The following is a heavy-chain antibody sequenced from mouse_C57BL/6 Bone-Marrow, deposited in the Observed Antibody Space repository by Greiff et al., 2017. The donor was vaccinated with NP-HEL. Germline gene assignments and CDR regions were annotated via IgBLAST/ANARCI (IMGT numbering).Heavy chain of an antibody. CDR2: IWTGGGT. CDR1: GFSLTSYA. Sequence: VQLQQSGPGLVAPSQSLSITCTVSGFSLTSYAISWVRQPPGKGLEWLGVIWTGGGTNYNSALKSRLSISKDNSKSQVFLKMNSLQTDDTARYYCARKNYYGSRGGWVYAMDYWGQGTSVTVSS. V-gene: IGHV2-9-1*01. J-gene: IGHJ4*01. CDR3: ARKNYYGSRGGWVYAMDY. D-gene: IGHD1-1*01.